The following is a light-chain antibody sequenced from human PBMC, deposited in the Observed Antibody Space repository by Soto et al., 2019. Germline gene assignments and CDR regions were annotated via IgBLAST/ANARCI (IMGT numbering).Light chain of an antibody. CDR3: TSYASGSSHVV. J-gene: IGLJ2*01. Sequence: QSVLTQPASVSGSPGQSITLSCTGTSSDIGGYDYVSWYQRHPGKAPKLIIYDVNNRPSGVYNRFSGSKSGNTASLTISGLQAEDAADYYCTSYASGSSHVVFGGGTKLTVL. CDR1: SSDIGGYDY. V-gene: IGLV2-14*01. CDR2: DVN.